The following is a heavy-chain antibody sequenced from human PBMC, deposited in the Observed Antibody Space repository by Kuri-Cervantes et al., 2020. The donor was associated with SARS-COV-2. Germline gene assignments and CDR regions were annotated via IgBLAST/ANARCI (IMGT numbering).Heavy chain of an antibody. CDR3: AKDRAGVHDF. V-gene: IGHV3-30*18. D-gene: IGHD2-21*01. Sequence: GESLKISCVASGFNFSTTDMHWVRQAPGKGLEWVTFISSDGKNKKCMASGKGRFTISRDNSQNTLHLQMKRLRDEDTAIYYCAKDRAGVHDFWGQGTLVTVDS. CDR2: ISSDGKNK. CDR1: GFNFSTTD. J-gene: IGHJ4*02.